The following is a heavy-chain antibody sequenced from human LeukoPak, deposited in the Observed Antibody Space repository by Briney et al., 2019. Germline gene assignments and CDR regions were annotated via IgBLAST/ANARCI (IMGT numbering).Heavy chain of an antibody. CDR3: ARMYYDILTGYYTDAFDI. Sequence: GGSLRLSCAASGITFSNYWMHWVRQAPGKGLVWVSRINSDGSSTRYADSVKGRFTISRDNAKNTLYLQMNSLRAEDTAVYYCARMYYDILTGYYTDAFDIWGQGTMVTVSS. CDR1: GITFSNYW. D-gene: IGHD3-9*01. J-gene: IGHJ3*02. CDR2: INSDGSST. V-gene: IGHV3-74*01.